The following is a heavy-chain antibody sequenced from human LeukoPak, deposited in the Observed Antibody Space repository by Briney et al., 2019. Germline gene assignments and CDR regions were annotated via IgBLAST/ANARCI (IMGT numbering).Heavy chain of an antibody. Sequence: GGSLRLSCAASGFTFNDYYMSWIRQAPGKGLEWVSYISSSGSTIYYADSVKGRFTISRDNAKNSLYLQMNSLRAEDTAVYYCARDHSEQYYFDYWGQGTLVTVSS. CDR2: ISSSGSTI. V-gene: IGHV3-11*01. CDR1: GFTFNDYY. J-gene: IGHJ4*02. CDR3: ARDHSEQYYFDY. D-gene: IGHD1/OR15-1a*01.